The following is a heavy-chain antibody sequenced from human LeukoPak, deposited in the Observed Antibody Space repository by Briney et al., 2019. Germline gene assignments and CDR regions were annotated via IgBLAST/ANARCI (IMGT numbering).Heavy chain of an antibody. D-gene: IGHD2-15*01. CDR1: GFTFSSYA. CDR2: ISGSGGST. Sequence: GGSLRLSCAASGFTFSSYAMSWVRQAPGKGLEWVSAISGSGGSTYYAASVKGRFTISRDNSKNTLYLQMNSLRAEDTAVYYCAKALVVVVAASWFDPWGQGTLVTVSS. J-gene: IGHJ5*02. V-gene: IGHV3-23*01. CDR3: AKALVVVVAASWFDP.